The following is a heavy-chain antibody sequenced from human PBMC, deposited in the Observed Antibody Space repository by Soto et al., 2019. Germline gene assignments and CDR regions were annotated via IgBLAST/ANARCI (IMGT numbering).Heavy chain of an antibody. V-gene: IGHV4-61*01. J-gene: IGHJ4*02. CDR1: GGSVSSGSYY. CDR3: ARERTGDPTFFDY. Sequence: PSETLSLTCAVSGGSVSSGSYYWSWIRQPPGKGLEWIGYIYYTGSATYNPSLKGRVTLSVDTSKNLLSLKVTSMTAADTAVYFCARERTGDPTFFDYWGQGTLVTVSS. D-gene: IGHD1-1*01. CDR2: IYYTGSA.